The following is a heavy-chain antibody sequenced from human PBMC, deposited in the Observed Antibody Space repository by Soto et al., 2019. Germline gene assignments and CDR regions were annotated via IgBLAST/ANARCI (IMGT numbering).Heavy chain of an antibody. D-gene: IGHD1-7*01. CDR3: ARGITGTTLNWFDP. J-gene: IGHJ5*02. CDR2: IYYSGST. CDR1: GGSISSGGYY. Sequence: PSETLSLTCTVSGGSISSGGYYWSWIRQHPGKGLEWIGYIYYSGSTYYNPSLKSRVTISVDTSKNQFSLKLSSVTAADTAVYYCARGITGTTLNWFDPWGQGTLVTVS. V-gene: IGHV4-31*03.